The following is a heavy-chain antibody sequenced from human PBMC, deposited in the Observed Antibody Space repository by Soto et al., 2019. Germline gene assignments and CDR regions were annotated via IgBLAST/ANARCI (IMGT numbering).Heavy chain of an antibody. J-gene: IGHJ3*02. Sequence: EVQLVESGGGLVQPGGSLRLACTASGFIVSNTYVNWVRQAPGKGLEWVSGSSNRGDKHYADSVRGRFGLSRDISDNTLHLQMNNLRVEETAVYYCAREPRYCRGGSCSITGDAYDIWGQGTMVTVSS. D-gene: IGHD2-15*01. CDR1: GFIVSNTY. CDR3: AREPRYCRGGSCSITGDAYDI. V-gene: IGHV3-66*01. CDR2: SSNRGDK.